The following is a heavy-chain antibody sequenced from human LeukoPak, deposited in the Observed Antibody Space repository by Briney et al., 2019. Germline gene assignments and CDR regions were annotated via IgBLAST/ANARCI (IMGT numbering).Heavy chain of an antibody. CDR2: ISAKNGNT. CDR3: ARDTEWEKNPDYFDY. Sequence: ASVKVSCKASGYTFTSYGISWVRQAPGQGLEWMGRISAKNGNTNYAQKVQGRVTMTTDTSTSTADMELRSLRSDDTAVYYCARDTEWEKNPDYFDYWGQGTLVTVSS. CDR1: GYTFTSYG. V-gene: IGHV1-18*01. J-gene: IGHJ4*02. D-gene: IGHD1-26*01.